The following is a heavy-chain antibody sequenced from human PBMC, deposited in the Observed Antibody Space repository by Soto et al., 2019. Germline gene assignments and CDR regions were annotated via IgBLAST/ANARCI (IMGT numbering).Heavy chain of an antibody. CDR2: IYHSGRT. D-gene: IGHD6-13*01. V-gene: IGHV4-4*02. Sequence: QVQLQESGPGLVQPSGTLSLNCAVSDGSISSSHWWSWVRQPPGKGLEWIGEIYHSGRTSYNPSLRRRVTISLGKSKNQFSRKLTSVTAADTAVYYCARGLSAAAFWGQGTLVTVSS. J-gene: IGHJ4*02. CDR1: DGSISSSHW. CDR3: ARGLSAAAF.